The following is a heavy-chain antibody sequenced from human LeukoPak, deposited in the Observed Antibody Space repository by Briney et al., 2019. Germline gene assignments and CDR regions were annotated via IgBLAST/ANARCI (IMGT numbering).Heavy chain of an antibody. V-gene: IGHV3-30*18. CDR2: ISYDGSNK. Sequence: GGSLRLSCAASGFTFSSYGMHWVRQAPGKGLEWVAVISYDGSNKYYADSVKGRFTISRDNSKSTLYLQMNSLRAEDTAVYYCAKDKSHYYDSSGYYPYRAAGVPQYWGQGTLVTVSS. CDR3: AKDKSHYYDSSGYYPYRAAGVPQY. CDR1: GFTFSSYG. J-gene: IGHJ4*02. D-gene: IGHD3-22*01.